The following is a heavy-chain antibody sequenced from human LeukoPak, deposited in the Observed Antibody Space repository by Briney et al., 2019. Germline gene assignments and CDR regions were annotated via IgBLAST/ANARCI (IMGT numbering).Heavy chain of an antibody. Sequence: GASVKVSCKASGYTFTGYSIYWVRQTPGQKLEWMGWINPKTGTANSAQKFQGRVTMTRDTSISTVYMEVSRLRSDDTAVYYCARGEDYGDYLVPLYNWFDPWGQGTLVTVSS. V-gene: IGHV1-2*02. CDR1: GYTFTGYS. CDR3: ARGEDYGDYLVPLYNWFDP. J-gene: IGHJ5*02. D-gene: IGHD4-17*01. CDR2: INPKTGTA.